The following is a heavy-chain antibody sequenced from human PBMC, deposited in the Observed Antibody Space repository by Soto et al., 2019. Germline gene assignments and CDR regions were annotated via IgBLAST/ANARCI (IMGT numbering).Heavy chain of an antibody. V-gene: IGHV3-30-3*01. CDR3: ARDKSPYSSGWHNRHFDY. Sequence: QVQLVESGGGVVQPGGSRELSWEASGFTLVTFPCPWVGRPPGRGRGGGAFMSYDGSNKYYADSVKGRFTISRDNSKNTLYLQMNSLRAEDTAVYYCARDKSPYSSGWHNRHFDYWGQGTLVTVSS. CDR1: GFTLVTFP. D-gene: IGHD6-19*01. CDR2: MSYDGSNK. J-gene: IGHJ4*02.